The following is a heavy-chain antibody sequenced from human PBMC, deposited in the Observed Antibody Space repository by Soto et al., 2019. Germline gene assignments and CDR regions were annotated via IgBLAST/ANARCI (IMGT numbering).Heavy chain of an antibody. CDR3: AREAILTGYHVRGFDY. CDR1: GFTFSSHG. V-gene: IGHV3-33*01. Sequence: PGGSLRLSCAASGFTFSSHGMHWVRQAPGKGLEWVAVIWDDRSNKYYADSVKGRFTISRDNSKNTLYLEMNSLRAEDTAVYYCAREAILTGYHVRGFDYWGQGTLVTVSS. J-gene: IGHJ4*02. D-gene: IGHD3-9*01. CDR2: IWDDRSNK.